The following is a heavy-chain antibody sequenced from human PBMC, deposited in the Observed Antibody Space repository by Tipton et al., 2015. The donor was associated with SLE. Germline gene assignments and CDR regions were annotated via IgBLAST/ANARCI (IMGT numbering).Heavy chain of an antibody. V-gene: IGHV4-31*03. CDR3: AREGLYSSSSYGVAY. CDR2: IYNSGTT. D-gene: IGHD6-13*01. CDR1: GGSISSGGYS. Sequence: TLSLTCTVSGGSISSGGYSWSWIRQHPGKGLEWIGNIYNSGTTYYTPSLKSRLTISVDTSKNQFSLKLSSVTAADTAVYYCAREGLYSSSSYGVAYWGQGTLVTVSS. J-gene: IGHJ4*02.